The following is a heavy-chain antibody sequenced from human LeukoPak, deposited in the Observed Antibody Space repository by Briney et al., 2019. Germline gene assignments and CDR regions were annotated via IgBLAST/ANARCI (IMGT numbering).Heavy chain of an antibody. CDR3: ARARGYNWNYSFDY. D-gene: IGHD1-7*01. V-gene: IGHV4-30-4*08. CDR2: IYYSGST. Sequence: SETLSLTCTVSGGSISSGDYYWSWIRQPLGKGLEWIGYIYYSGSTYYNPSLKSRVTISVDTSKNQFSLKLSSVTAADTAVYYCARARGYNWNYSFDYWGQGTLVTVSS. CDR1: GGSISSGDYY. J-gene: IGHJ4*02.